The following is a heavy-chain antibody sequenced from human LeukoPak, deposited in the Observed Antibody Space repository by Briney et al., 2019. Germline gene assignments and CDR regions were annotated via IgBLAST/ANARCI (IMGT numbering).Heavy chain of an antibody. CDR1: GYTFTSYY. CDR2: INPSGGST. J-gene: IGHJ3*02. D-gene: IGHD2-2*02. CDR3: AREIGYCSSTSCYKRAFDI. V-gene: IGHV1-46*01. Sequence: ASVKVSCKASGYTFTSYYMHWVRQAPGQGLEWMGIINPSGGSTSYAQKFHGRVTMTRDTSTSTVYMELSSLRSEDTAVYYCAREIGYCSSTSCYKRAFDIWGQGTMVTVSS.